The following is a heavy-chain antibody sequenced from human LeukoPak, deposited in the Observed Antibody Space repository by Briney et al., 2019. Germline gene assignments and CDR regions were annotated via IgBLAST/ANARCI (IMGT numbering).Heavy chain of an antibody. D-gene: IGHD3-22*01. CDR1: GFTFSSYS. CDR2: ISSSSSYI. Sequence: GGSLRLSCAASGFTFSSYSMNWVRQAPGKGLEWVSSISSSSSYIYYADSVKGRFTISRDNAKNSLYLQMNSLRAEDTAVYYCARDSDSSGYCDYWGQGTLVTVSP. J-gene: IGHJ4*02. V-gene: IGHV3-21*01. CDR3: ARDSDSSGYCDY.